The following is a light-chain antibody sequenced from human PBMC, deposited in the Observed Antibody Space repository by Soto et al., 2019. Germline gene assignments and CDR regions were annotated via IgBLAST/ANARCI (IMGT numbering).Light chain of an antibody. CDR1: SSDVGSYNL. J-gene: IGLJ2*01. CDR3: CSYAGSSTPPVV. Sequence: QSVLTQPASVSGSPGQSITISCTGTSSDVGSYNLVSWYQQHPGKAPKLMIYEVSKRPSGVSNRFSGSKSGNTASLTISGLQPEDEADYYCCSYAGSSTPPVVFGGGTKVTVL. V-gene: IGLV2-23*02. CDR2: EVS.